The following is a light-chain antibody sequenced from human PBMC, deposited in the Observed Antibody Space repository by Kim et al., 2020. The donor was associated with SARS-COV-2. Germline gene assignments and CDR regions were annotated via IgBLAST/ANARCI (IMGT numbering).Light chain of an antibody. V-gene: IGLV1-51*01. CDR2: DKD. J-gene: IGLJ3*02. CDR1: SPNFGERY. Sequence: GGMVHISCSGSSPNFGERYESWYQRLPGTAPKLLLYDKDKRPSGIADRFSGSRSGTSATLGITGLQTGDEAVYFCAIWDASLGAVLFGGGTKLTVL. CDR3: AIWDASLGAVL.